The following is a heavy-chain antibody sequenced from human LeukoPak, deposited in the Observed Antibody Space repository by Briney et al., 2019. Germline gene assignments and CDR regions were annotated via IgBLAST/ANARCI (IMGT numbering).Heavy chain of an antibody. Sequence: GASVKVSCKASGYTFTSYDISWVRQAPGKGLEWMGWISANSGNTNYAQKMQGRVTMTTETSSSTAYMELRNLRSDDTAVYYCARDKNYRFDYWGQGTLVTVSS. V-gene: IGHV1-18*01. D-gene: IGHD5-24*01. CDR1: GYTFTSYD. CDR2: ISANSGNT. CDR3: ARDKNYRFDY. J-gene: IGHJ4*02.